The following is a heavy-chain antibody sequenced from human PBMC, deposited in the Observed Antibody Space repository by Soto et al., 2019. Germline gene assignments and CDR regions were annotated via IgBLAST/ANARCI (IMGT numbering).Heavy chain of an antibody. D-gene: IGHD5-12*01. J-gene: IGHJ6*02. CDR1: GGTFSSYA. Sequence: ASVKVSCKASGGTFSSYAISWVRQAPGQGLEWMGGIIPIFGTANYAQKFQGRVTITADESTSTAYMELSSLRSEDTAVYYCARDDVIVATTDYYYGMDVWGQGTTVTVSS. CDR3: ARDDVIVATTDYYYGMDV. V-gene: IGHV1-69*13. CDR2: IIPIFGTA.